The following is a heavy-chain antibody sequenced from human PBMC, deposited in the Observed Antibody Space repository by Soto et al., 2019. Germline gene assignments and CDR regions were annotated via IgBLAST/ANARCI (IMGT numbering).Heavy chain of an antibody. D-gene: IGHD3-22*01. V-gene: IGHV3-74*01. CDR3: ARALTYYYDIEY. CDR2: INSDGSRT. CDR1: GFTFSSYA. Sequence: PGGSLRLSCAASGFTFSSYAMTWVRQAPGKGLVWVSRINSDGSRTTYADSVKGRFTISRDNAKNMLHLQMNSLRAEDTAVYYCARALTYYYDIEYRGQGTLVTVP. J-gene: IGHJ4*02.